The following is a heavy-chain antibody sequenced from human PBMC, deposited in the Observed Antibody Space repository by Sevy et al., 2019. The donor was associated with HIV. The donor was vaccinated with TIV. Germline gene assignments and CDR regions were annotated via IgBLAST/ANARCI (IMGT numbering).Heavy chain of an antibody. D-gene: IGHD3-22*01. V-gene: IGHV3-15*01. CDR2: IKSKTDGGTT. CDR3: TTTYPGYYYDSSGYYLFDY. CDR1: GFTFSNAW. Sequence: GGSLRLSCAASGFTFSNAWMSWVRQAPGKGLEWVGRIKSKTDGGTTDYAAPVKGRFTISRDDSKNPLYLQMNSLKTEDTAVYYCTTTYPGYYYDSSGYYLFDYWGQGTLVTVSS. J-gene: IGHJ4*02.